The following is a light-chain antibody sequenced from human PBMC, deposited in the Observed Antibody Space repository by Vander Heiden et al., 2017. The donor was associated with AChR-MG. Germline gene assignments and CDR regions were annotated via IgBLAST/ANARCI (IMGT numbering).Light chain of an antibody. CDR3: QQYNNWPPWT. V-gene: IGKV3-15*01. CDR2: GAS. CDR1: QSVSSN. Sequence: EIVMTQPPATLSVSPGERATLSCRASQSVSSNLAWYQQKPVQAPRLLIYGASTRATGSPARFSGSGSGTEFTLTISSLQSEDFAVYYCQQYNNWPPWTFGQGTKVEIK. J-gene: IGKJ1*01.